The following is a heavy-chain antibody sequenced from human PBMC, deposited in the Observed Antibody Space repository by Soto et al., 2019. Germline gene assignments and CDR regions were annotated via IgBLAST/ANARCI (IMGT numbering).Heavy chain of an antibody. Sequence: QVQLQESGPGLVKPSETLSLTCTVSGGSISSYYWSWIRQPPGKGLEWIGYIYYSGSTNYNPSLKSRVTISVDTSKNQFSLKLSSVTAADTAVYYCARAVRYFDWLGPNFDYWGQGTLVTVSS. J-gene: IGHJ4*02. CDR2: IYYSGST. CDR1: GGSISSYY. D-gene: IGHD3-9*01. V-gene: IGHV4-59*01. CDR3: ARAVRYFDWLGPNFDY.